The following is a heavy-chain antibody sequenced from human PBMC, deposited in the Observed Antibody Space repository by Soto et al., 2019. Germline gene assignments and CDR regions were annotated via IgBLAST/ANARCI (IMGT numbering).Heavy chain of an antibody. CDR1: GYTFSNYG. CDR3: AREPTSEQLWLHYYGMDV. V-gene: IGHV1-18*01. CDR2: ISAYNGNT. D-gene: IGHD5-18*01. J-gene: IGHJ6*02. Sequence: QVQLVQSGAEVKKPGASVKVSCKASGYTFSNYGISWVRQAPGQGLEWMGWISAYNGNTNYAQKLQGRVTMTTDTSTSIAYMELRSLRSDDTAGYYCAREPTSEQLWLHYYGMDVWGQGTKVTVSS.